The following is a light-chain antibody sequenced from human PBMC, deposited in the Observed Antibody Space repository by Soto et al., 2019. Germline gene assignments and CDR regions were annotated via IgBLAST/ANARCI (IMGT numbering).Light chain of an antibody. CDR2: AAS. CDR1: QGISSY. CDR3: QQLNSYPIT. J-gene: IGKJ5*01. V-gene: IGKV1-9*01. Sequence: DIQLTQSPSFLSASVGDRVTITCRASQGISSYLAWYQQKPGKAPELLISAASTLQSGVPSRFSGSGSGTEFTLTISSLQPEDFATYYCQQLNSYPITFGQGTRLEIK.